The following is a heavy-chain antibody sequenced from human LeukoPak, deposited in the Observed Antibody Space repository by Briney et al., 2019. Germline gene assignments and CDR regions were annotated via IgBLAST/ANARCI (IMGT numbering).Heavy chain of an antibody. CDR1: GITLSNYG. V-gene: IGHV3-23*01. D-gene: IGHD3-10*01. CDR3: AKRGVVIRVILVGFHKQAYYFDS. CDR2: ISDSGGST. J-gene: IGHJ4*02. Sequence: PGGSLRLSCAVSGITLSNYGMSWVRQAPGKGLEWAAGISDSGGSTNYADSVKGRFTSSRDNAKNTLYLQMNSLRAEDTAVYFCAKRGVVIRVILVGFHKQAYYFDSWGQGALVTVSS.